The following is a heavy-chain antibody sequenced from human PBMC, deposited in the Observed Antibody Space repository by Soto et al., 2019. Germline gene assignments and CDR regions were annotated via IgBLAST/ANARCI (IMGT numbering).Heavy chain of an antibody. CDR2: ISAYNGNT. Sequence: QVQLVQSGAEVKKPGASVKVSCKASGYTFTSYGISWVRQAPGQGLEWMGWISAYNGNTNYAQKLQGRVTMTTDTSTSTAYMELRSLRSDDTAVYYCARDRAGYCSGGSCSLFDYWCQGTLVTVSS. CDR3: ARDRAGYCSGGSCSLFDY. V-gene: IGHV1-18*04. J-gene: IGHJ4*02. D-gene: IGHD2-15*01. CDR1: GYTFTSYG.